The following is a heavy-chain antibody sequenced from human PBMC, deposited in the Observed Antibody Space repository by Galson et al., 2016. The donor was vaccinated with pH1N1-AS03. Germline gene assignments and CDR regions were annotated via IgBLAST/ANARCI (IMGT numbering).Heavy chain of an antibody. J-gene: IGHJ4*02. Sequence: SETLSLTCSVSGDSVISKTYYWGWVRQPPGKGLEWIGSISFRGSSYYNPSLKSRLTISVETSENQFSLKLSSVTAADTAVYFCARDHSHSRGYYVSWGPGTSVTVSS. CDR1: GDSVISKTYY. CDR2: ISFRGSS. CDR3: ARDHSHSRGYYVS. V-gene: IGHV4-39*07. D-gene: IGHD3-22*01.